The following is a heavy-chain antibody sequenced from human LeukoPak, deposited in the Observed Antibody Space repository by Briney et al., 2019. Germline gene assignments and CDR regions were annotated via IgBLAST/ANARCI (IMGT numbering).Heavy chain of an antibody. Sequence: GESLKISCNGSGYSFTDYLICWVRQMPGKGLGWMGIIYPGDSDTRYSTSFQGQVTISADKSISTAYLQWSSLKASDTAMYYCAIRYSGSYNDYWGQGTLVTVSS. V-gene: IGHV5-51*01. CDR1: GYSFTDYL. J-gene: IGHJ4*02. CDR2: IYPGDSDT. CDR3: AIRYSGSYNDY. D-gene: IGHD1-26*01.